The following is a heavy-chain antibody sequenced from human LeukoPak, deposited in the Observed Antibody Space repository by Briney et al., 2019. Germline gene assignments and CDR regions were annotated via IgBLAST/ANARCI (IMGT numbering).Heavy chain of an antibody. CDR2: IYYSGST. CDR1: GGSISSYY. V-gene: IGHV4-59*08. D-gene: IGHD5-18*01. Sequence: SETLSLTCTVSGGSISSYYWSWIRQPPGKGLEWIGYIYYSGSTNYNPSLKSRVTISVDTSKNQFSLKLSSVTAADTAVYYCARHLGYSYGKTFDYWGQGTLVTVSS. CDR3: ARHLGYSYGKTFDY. J-gene: IGHJ4*02.